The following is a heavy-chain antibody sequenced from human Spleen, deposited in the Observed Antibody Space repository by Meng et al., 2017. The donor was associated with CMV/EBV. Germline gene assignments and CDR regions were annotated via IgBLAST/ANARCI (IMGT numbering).Heavy chain of an antibody. J-gene: IGHJ4*02. Sequence: QVQLLESGXGVVQPXRSMRLXXXASGFTFSSYAMHWVRQAPGKGLEWVAVISYDGSNKYYADSVKGRFTISRDNSKNTLYLQMNSLRAEDTAVYYCARAGDPPVTHVRGFDYWGQGTRVTVSS. CDR1: GFTFSSYA. CDR2: ISYDGSNK. V-gene: IGHV3-30-3*01. D-gene: IGHD4-17*01. CDR3: ARAGDPPVTHVRGFDY.